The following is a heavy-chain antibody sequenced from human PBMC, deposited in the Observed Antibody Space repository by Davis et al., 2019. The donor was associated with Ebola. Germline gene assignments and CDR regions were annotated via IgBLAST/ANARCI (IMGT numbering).Heavy chain of an antibody. Sequence: ASVKVSCKASGYTFTSYDINWVRQAPGQGLEWMGWMNPNSGNTGYAQKFQGRVTMTRNTSISTAYMELSSLRSEDTAVYYCARGYCSGGSCYSGDYWGQGTLVTVSS. V-gene: IGHV1-8*01. CDR2: MNPNSGNT. J-gene: IGHJ4*02. CDR3: ARGYCSGGSCYSGDY. D-gene: IGHD2-15*01. CDR1: GYTFTSYD.